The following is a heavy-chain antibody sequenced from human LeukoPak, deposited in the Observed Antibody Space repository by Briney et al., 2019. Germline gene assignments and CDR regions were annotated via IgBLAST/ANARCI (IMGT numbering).Heavy chain of an antibody. CDR3: ARGHGVFDY. CDR2: IYTSGST. CDR1: GGSISSGSYY. Sequence: SETLSLTCTVSGGSISSGSYYWSWIRQPAGKGLEWIGRIYTSGSTNYNPSLKSRVTISVDTSKNQFSLKLSSVTAADTAVYYCARGHGVFDYWGQGTLVTVSS. V-gene: IGHV4-61*02. D-gene: IGHD3-10*01. J-gene: IGHJ4*02.